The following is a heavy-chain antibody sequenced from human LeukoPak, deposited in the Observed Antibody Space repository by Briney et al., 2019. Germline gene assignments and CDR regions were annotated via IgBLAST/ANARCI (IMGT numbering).Heavy chain of an antibody. Sequence: ASVKVSCKTSGYTFSAYYIHWVRQAPGQGLEWMGRINPSSGGTTYAQKFQGRVTMTRDTSVSTAYMEVNSLKSDDTAVYCCARDRNTNYRFDFWGQGTLVIVSS. D-gene: IGHD4-11*01. CDR1: GYTFSAYY. CDR3: ARDRNTNYRFDF. J-gene: IGHJ4*02. CDR2: INPSSGGT. V-gene: IGHV1-2*06.